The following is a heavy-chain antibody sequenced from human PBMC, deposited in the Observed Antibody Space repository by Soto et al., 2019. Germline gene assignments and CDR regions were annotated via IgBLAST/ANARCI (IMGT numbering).Heavy chain of an antibody. D-gene: IGHD3-10*01. CDR3: ARQGFGQLHGLVDV. CDR2: IHHSGST. J-gene: IGHJ6*02. Sequence: SETLPLTCTVSGSSITSHYCILFRQPPGKGLEWIGYIHHSGSTSYNPSLKSRVTMSVDTSKNQFSLKVSSVTAADTALYYCARQGFGQLHGLVDVWGPGTTLTVSS. V-gene: IGHV4-59*08. CDR1: GSSITSHY.